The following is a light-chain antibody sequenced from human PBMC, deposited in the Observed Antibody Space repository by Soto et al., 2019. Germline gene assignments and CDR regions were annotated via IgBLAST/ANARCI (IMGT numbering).Light chain of an antibody. CDR2: GAS. Sequence: EIVLTQSPGIMSLSPGERATLSCRASQPVSSSFLAWYQQKPGQAPRLLIYGASTRATGIPGRFSGSGSGTELTLTISRLQREDFAVYYCQQCGISTVPFGEGTKVDIK. CDR3: QQCGISTVP. CDR1: QPVSSSF. J-gene: IGKJ1*01. V-gene: IGKV3-20*01.